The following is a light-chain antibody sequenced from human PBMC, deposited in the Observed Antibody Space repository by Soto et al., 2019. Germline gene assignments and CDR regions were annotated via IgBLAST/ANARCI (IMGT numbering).Light chain of an antibody. CDR2: GAS. V-gene: IGKV3-20*01. CDR1: QSVSNSY. Sequence: EIVLTQSPGTLSLSPGERATLSCMASQSVSNSYLAWYQQKPGQAPRLLIYGASSRVTGIPDRFSGSGSGTDFSLTISRLEPEDFAVYYCQQYGRSPLTFGGGTKVDI. CDR3: QQYGRSPLT. J-gene: IGKJ4*01.